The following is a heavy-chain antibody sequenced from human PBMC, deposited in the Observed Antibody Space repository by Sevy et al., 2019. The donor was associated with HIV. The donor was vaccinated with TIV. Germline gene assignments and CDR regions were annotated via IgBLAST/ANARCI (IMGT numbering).Heavy chain of an antibody. CDR1: GFTFGDYA. D-gene: IGHD3-22*01. J-gene: IGHJ6*02. CDR2: IRSKAYGGTT. V-gene: IGHV3-49*03. Sequence: GGSLRLSCTASGFTFGDYAMSWFRQAPGKELEWVGFIRSKAYGGTTEYAASGKGRFTISRDDSKSIAYLQMNSLKTEDTAVYYCTSYYDSSGYYYYYYGMDVWGQGTTVTVSS. CDR3: TSYYDSSGYYYYYYGMDV.